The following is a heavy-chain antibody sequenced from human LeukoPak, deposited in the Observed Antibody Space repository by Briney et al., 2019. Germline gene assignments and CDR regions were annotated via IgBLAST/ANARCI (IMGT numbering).Heavy chain of an antibody. CDR3: ARSPYDSPGD. V-gene: IGHV4-30-4*01. Sequence: SETLSLTCTVSKGSITSGDYYWSWIRQPPGKGLEWIGYIYHSGSTYYNPSLKSRVTISVDTSKNQFSLKLNSVTAADTAVYYCARSPYDSPGDWGQGALVTVSS. D-gene: IGHD3-3*01. J-gene: IGHJ4*02. CDR1: KGSITSGDYY. CDR2: IYHSGST.